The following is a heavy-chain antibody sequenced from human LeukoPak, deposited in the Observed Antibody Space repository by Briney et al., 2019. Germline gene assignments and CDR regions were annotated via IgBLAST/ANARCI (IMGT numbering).Heavy chain of an antibody. CDR2: IYHSGVT. CDR1: GGSISSSYW. D-gene: IGHD3-10*01. Sequence: SETLSLTCAVSGGSISSSYWWSWVRQPPGKGLEWIGEIYHSGVTNYNPSLKSRVTISVDKSKNQFSLKLSSVTAADTAVYYCVRRGSVRGVIIDYGMDVWGQGTTVTVSS. V-gene: IGHV4-4*02. J-gene: IGHJ6*02. CDR3: VRRGSVRGVIIDYGMDV.